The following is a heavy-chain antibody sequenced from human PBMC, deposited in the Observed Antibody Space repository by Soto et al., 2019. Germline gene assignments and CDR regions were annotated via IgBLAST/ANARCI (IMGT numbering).Heavy chain of an antibody. J-gene: IGHJ6*02. CDR2: IDWDDDK. Sequence: GSGPTLVNPTQTLTLTCTFSGFSLSTSGMCVSWIRQPPGKALEWLALIDWDDDKYYSTSLKTRLTISKDTSKNQVVLTMTNMDPVDTATYYCARGSSPGGLYYYYGMDVWGQGTTVTVSS. V-gene: IGHV2-70*01. CDR3: ARGSSPGGLYYYYGMDV. D-gene: IGHD6-6*01. CDR1: GFSLSTSGMC.